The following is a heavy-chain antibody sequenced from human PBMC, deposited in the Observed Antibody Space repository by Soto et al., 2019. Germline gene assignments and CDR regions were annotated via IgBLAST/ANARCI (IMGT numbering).Heavy chain of an antibody. CDR2: IIPIFGTA. CDR1: GGTFSSYA. D-gene: IGHD3-22*01. V-gene: IGHV1-69*13. CDR3: ATLADEYYYDRSGYLNFDY. J-gene: IGHJ4*02. Sequence: ASVKVSCKASGGTFSSYAISWVRQAPGQGLEWMGGIIPIFGTANYAQKFQGRVTITADESTSTAYMELSSLRSEDTAVYYCATLADEYYYDRSGYLNFDYWGQGPLVTVSS.